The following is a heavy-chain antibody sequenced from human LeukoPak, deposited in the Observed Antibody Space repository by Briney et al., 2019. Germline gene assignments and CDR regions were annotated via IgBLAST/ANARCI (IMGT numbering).Heavy chain of an antibody. V-gene: IGHV3-21*04. Sequence: PGGSLRLSCAASGFTFSSYSMNWVRQAPGKGLEWVSSISSSSSYIYYADSVKGRFTISRDNAKNSLYLQMNSLRAEDTAVYYCAKGIFGVVIDAFDIWGQETMVTVSS. CDR2: ISSSSSYI. J-gene: IGHJ3*02. CDR3: AKGIFGVVIDAFDI. CDR1: GFTFSSYS. D-gene: IGHD3-3*01.